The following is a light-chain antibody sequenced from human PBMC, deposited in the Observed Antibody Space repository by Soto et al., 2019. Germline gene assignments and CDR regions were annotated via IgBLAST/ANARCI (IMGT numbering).Light chain of an antibody. V-gene: IGKV3-11*01. CDR1: QSVSSY. J-gene: IGKJ4*01. Sequence: PGERATLSCRASQSVSSYLAWYQQKPGQAPRLLIYDASNRATGIPARFSGSGSGTDFTLTISSLEPEDFAIYYCQQRSNWPPVTFGGGTKVEIK. CDR2: DAS. CDR3: QQRSNWPPVT.